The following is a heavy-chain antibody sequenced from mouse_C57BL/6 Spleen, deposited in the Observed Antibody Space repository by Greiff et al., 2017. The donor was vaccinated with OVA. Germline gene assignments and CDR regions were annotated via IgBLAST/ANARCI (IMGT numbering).Heavy chain of an antibody. CDR2: IWSGGST. D-gene: IGHD1-1*01. CDR1: GFSLTSYG. CDR3: ARPTVVPYAMDY. J-gene: IGHJ4*01. Sequence: VQLQQSGPGLVQPSQSLSITCTVSGFSLTSYGVHWVRQSPGKGLEWLGVIWSGGSTDYNAAFISRLSISKDNSKSQVFFKMNSLQADDTAIYYCARPTVVPYAMDYWGQGTSVTVSS. V-gene: IGHV2-2*01.